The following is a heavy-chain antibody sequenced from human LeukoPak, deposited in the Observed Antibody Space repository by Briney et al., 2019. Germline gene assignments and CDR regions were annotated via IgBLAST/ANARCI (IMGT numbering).Heavy chain of an antibody. J-gene: IGHJ4*02. Sequence: ASVKVSCKASGGTFSSYAISWVRQAPGQGLEWMGGIIPIFGTANYAQKFQGRVTITTDESTSTAYVELSSLRSEDTAVYYCARDRGYSYGRFDYWGQGTLVTVSS. V-gene: IGHV1-69*05. CDR3: ARDRGYSYGRFDY. CDR2: IIPIFGTA. CDR1: GGTFSSYA. D-gene: IGHD5-18*01.